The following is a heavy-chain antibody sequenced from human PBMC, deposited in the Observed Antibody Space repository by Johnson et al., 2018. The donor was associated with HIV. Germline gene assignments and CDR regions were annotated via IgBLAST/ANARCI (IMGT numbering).Heavy chain of an antibody. V-gene: IGHV3-30-3*01. J-gene: IGHJ3*02. D-gene: IGHD6-6*01. CDR1: GFTFSNYA. CDR2: ISYDGSNK. CDR3: ARGNSVAARIGDFDI. Sequence: QVQLVESGGGVVQPGGSLRLSCAASGFTFSNYAMYWVRQAPGKGLEWVAAISYDGSNKYYADSVKDRFTISRDNSKNTLCLQMNSLRPEDTAVFYCARGNSVAARIGDFDIWGQGTKVTVSS.